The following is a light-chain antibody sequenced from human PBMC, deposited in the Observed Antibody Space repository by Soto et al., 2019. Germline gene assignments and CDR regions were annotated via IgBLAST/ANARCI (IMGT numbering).Light chain of an antibody. CDR2: EVS. V-gene: IGLV2-8*01. J-gene: IGLJ2*01. CDR3: SIYAGGNNVI. Sequence: QSVLTQPPSASGSPGQSVAISCTGTSSDVGAYIFVSWYQQHPGKAPKLMIYEVSKRPSGVPDRFSGSKSGNTASLTVSGLQAEDEAHYYCSIYAGGNNVIFGGGTKVTVL. CDR1: SSDVGAYIF.